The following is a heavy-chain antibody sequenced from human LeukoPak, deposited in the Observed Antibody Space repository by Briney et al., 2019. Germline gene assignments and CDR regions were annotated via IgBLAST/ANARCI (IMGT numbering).Heavy chain of an antibody. CDR2: ISGSGGST. D-gene: IGHD5-18*01. Sequence: GGSLRLSCAASGFTFSSYAMNWVRQAPGKGLEWVSTISGSGGSTYYADSVKGRFTISRDNSKNTLYLQMNSLRAEDTAVYYCAKDRRGYSYGLFDYWGQGTLVTVSS. J-gene: IGHJ4*02. CDR3: AKDRRGYSYGLFDY. V-gene: IGHV3-23*01. CDR1: GFTFSSYA.